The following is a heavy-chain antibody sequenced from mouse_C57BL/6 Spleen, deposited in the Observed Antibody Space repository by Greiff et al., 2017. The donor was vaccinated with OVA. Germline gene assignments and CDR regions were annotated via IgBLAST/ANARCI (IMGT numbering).Heavy chain of an antibody. J-gene: IGHJ3*01. V-gene: IGHV1-66*01. D-gene: IGHD2-4*01. Sequence: QVQLQQSGPELVKPGASVKISCKASGYSFTSYYIHWVKQRPGQGLEWIGWIYPGSGNTKYNEKFKGKATLTADTSSSTAYMQLSSLTSEDSAVDYGARGDYDGAWFAYWGQGTLVTVSA. CDR2: IYPGSGNT. CDR3: ARGDYDGAWFAY. CDR1: GYSFTSYY.